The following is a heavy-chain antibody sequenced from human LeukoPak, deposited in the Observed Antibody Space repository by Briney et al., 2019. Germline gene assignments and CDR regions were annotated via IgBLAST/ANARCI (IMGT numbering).Heavy chain of an antibody. CDR3: ARSGINYYDSSGYSGYYYMDV. V-gene: IGHV3-20*04. D-gene: IGHD3-22*01. J-gene: IGHJ6*03. CDR1: GFTFDDYG. Sequence: PGGFLRLSCAASGFTFDDYGMSWVRQAPGEGLEWVSGINWNGGSTGYADSVKGRFTISRDNAKNSLYLQMNSLRAEDTALYYCARSGINYYDSSGYSGYYYMDVWGKGTTVTVSS. CDR2: INWNGGST.